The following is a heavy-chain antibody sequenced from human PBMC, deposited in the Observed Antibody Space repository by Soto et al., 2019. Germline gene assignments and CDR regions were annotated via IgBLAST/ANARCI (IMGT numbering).Heavy chain of an antibody. CDR2: ISPKSGNI. CDR3: VKDRDSNSWPSRDV. D-gene: IGHD3-22*01. V-gene: IGHV1-18*01. J-gene: IGHJ6*02. CDR1: GYTFTRNG. Sequence: ASVKVSCKTSGYTFTRNGISWVRQAPGQGLEWMGWISPKSGNIKYAQKLQGRVIMTTDTSTSTAYMELRSLRSDDTAVYYCVKDRDSNSWPSRDVWGPGTAVTVSS.